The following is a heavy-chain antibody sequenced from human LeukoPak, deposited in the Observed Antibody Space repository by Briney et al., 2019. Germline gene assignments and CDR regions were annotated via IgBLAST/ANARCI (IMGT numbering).Heavy chain of an antibody. D-gene: IGHD3-16*02. CDR2: IIPIFGTA. CDR3: ARESLYYDYVWGSYRYTYFDY. Sequence: SVKVSCKAYGGTFSSYAISWVRQAPGQGLEWMGGIIPIFGTANYAQKFQGRVTITADESTSTAYMELSSLRSEDTAVYYCARESLYYDYVWGSYRYTYFDYWGQGALVTVSS. CDR1: GGTFSSYA. V-gene: IGHV1-69*13. J-gene: IGHJ4*02.